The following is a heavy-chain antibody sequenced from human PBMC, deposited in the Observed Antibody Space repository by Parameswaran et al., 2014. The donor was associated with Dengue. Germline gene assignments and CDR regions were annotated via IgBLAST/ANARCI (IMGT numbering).Heavy chain of an antibody. D-gene: IGHD6-13*01. CDR3: ARDLMAAAGTGSYNYYMDV. CDR2: ISSRGVTV. J-gene: IGHJ6*03. V-gene: IGHV3-11*04. Sequence: PGKGLEWVSYISSRGVTVYYADSVKGRFTISRDNAKNSLYLQMNSLRAEDTAVYYCARDLMAAAGTGSYNYYMDVWGKGTTVTVSS.